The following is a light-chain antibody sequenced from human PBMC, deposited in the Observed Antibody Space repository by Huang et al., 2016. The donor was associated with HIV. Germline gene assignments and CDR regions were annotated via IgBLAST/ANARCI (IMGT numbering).Light chain of an antibody. CDR3: HQYNDWPIT. CDR2: GAS. CDR1: QSVSSN. V-gene: IGKV3-15*01. J-gene: IGKJ3*01. Sequence: EIVMTQSPATLSVSPVGRATLSCRASQSVSSNLAWYQQKPGQAPRHLIYGASTRATGVPARFRGSGSGTEFTLTISEPQSEDFAVYFCHQYNDWPITFGPGTKVDIK.